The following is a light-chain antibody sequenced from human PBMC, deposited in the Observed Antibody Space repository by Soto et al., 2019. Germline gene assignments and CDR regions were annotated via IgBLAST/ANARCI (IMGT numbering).Light chain of an antibody. V-gene: IGLV1-44*01. J-gene: IGLJ1*01. CDR2: NNN. CDR1: SSNIGSTT. Sequence: QSVLTQPPSASGTPGQRVTISCSGSSSNIGSTTVNWYQQLPGTAPKLLISNNNRRPSGVPDRFSCSKSGTSASLAISWLQSEDEADYYCSAWDDSLNGYVFGIGTKLTVL. CDR3: SAWDDSLNGYV.